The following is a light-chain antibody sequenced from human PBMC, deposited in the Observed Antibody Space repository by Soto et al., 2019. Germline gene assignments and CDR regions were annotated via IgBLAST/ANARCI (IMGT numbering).Light chain of an antibody. J-gene: IGKJ2*01. V-gene: IGKV1-39*01. CDR1: QTINTY. CDR2: ATS. CDR3: KQTYITPYT. Sequence: DIQMTQSPSSLSASVGDRVTITCRASQTINTYLNWYQQKSGTVPKLLIYATSNLQSGVPSRFSGSGSETDFSLTINSLQPEDFASYYCKQTYITPYTFGPGTRLEIK.